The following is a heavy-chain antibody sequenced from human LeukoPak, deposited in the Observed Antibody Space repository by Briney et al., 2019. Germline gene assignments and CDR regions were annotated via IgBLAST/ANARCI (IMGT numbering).Heavy chain of an antibody. CDR3: ARGLRAYGDYVPQGDY. V-gene: IGHV3-64*01. Sequence: GGSPRLSCAAPGFTFSSYAMHWVRQAPGKGLEYVSGISSNGGSTYYANSVKGRFTISRDNSKNTLYLQMGSLRAEDMAVYYCARGLRAYGDYVPQGDYWGQGTLVTVSS. CDR1: GFTFSSYA. D-gene: IGHD4-17*01. J-gene: IGHJ4*02. CDR2: ISSNGGST.